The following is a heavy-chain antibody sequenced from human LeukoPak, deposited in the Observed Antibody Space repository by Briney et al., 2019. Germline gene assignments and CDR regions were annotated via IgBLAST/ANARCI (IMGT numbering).Heavy chain of an antibody. CDR1: GFIFSNYA. V-gene: IGHV3-21*01. CDR3: VRGSISWSRDL. D-gene: IGHD6-19*01. CDR2: VSGNSRLV. J-gene: IGHJ5*02. Sequence: GGAVRLSCAASGFIFSNYAMDWVRQAPGKGPEWVSTVSGNSRLVRYADSAQGRFTISRDNPKHSLYLQMNSLRPEDTAVYYCVRGSISWSRDLWGQGTLVTVSS.